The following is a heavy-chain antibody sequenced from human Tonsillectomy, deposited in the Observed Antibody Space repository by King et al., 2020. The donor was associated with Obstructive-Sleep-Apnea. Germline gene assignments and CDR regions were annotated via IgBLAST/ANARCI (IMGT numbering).Heavy chain of an antibody. CDR1: GGSISSYY. CDR2: ITYSGST. V-gene: IGHV4-59*01. Sequence: GAGLVERSETLSRTCTVSGGSISSYYWSWIRQPPGKGLEWIGYITYSGSTNYNPSLKSPVTISVDTSKNQFSLKLSSVTAADTAVYYCARDSSIFYYFDYWGQGTLVTVSS. D-gene: IGHD6-6*01. J-gene: IGHJ4*02. CDR3: ARDSSIFYYFDY.